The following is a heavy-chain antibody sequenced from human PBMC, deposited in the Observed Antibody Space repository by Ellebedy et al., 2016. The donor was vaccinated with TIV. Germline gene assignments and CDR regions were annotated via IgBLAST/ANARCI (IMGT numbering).Heavy chain of an antibody. J-gene: IGHJ2*01. CDR2: IYYSGST. Sequence: MPSETLSLTCTVSGYSISSSYYWSWIRQPPGKGLEWIGYIYYSGSTNYNPSLKSRVTISVDTSKNQFSLKLSSVTAADTAVYYCARVPYYYDSSGYRVLWYFDLWGRGTLVTVSS. V-gene: IGHV4-61*01. CDR1: GYSISSSYY. CDR3: ARVPYYYDSSGYRVLWYFDL. D-gene: IGHD3-22*01.